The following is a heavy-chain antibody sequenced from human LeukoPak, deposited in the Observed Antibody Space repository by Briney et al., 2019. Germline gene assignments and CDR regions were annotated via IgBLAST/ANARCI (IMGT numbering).Heavy chain of an antibody. V-gene: IGHV4-34*01. Sequence: TSETLSLTCARYDGSFSGYYWSWIRQPPGKGLEWIGEINHSGSTNYNPSLKSRVTISVDTSKNQFSLKLSSVTAADTAVYYCASTRIVGATTGLCYWGQGTLVTVSS. CDR1: DGSFSGYY. CDR3: ASTRIVGATTGLCY. D-gene: IGHD1-26*01. J-gene: IGHJ4*02. CDR2: INHSGST.